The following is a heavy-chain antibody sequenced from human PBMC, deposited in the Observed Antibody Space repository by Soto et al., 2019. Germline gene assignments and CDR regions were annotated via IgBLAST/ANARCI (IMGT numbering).Heavy chain of an antibody. Sequence: EVQLVESGGGLVQPGGSLRLSCAASGFTFSTYWMSWVRQAPGKGLEWVANIKQDGRDKYYVDSVKGRFTISRDNAKNSLYLQMSSLRAEDTAVYYCASVYSSAWLFSYYFDYWGRGTLVTVSS. CDR1: GFTFSTYW. V-gene: IGHV3-7*05. J-gene: IGHJ4*02. CDR2: IKQDGRDK. D-gene: IGHD6-19*01. CDR3: ASVYSSAWLFSYYFDY.